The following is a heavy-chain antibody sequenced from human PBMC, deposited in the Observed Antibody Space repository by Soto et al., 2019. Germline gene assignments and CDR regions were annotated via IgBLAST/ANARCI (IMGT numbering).Heavy chain of an antibody. CDR2: ISSSSSTI. CDR1: GFTFSSYS. D-gene: IGHD4-17*01. CDR3: AREGNYGDWRYFDL. Sequence: EVQLVESGGGLVQPGGSLRLSCAASGFTFSSYSMNWVRQAPGKGLEWVSYISSSSSTIYYADSVKGRFTISRDNAKNSLYLQMNSLRDEDTAVYYCAREGNYGDWRYFDLWCRGTLVTVAS. J-gene: IGHJ2*01. V-gene: IGHV3-48*02.